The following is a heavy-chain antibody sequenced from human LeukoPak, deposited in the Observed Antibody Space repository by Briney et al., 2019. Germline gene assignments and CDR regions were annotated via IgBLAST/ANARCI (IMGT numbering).Heavy chain of an antibody. Sequence: SETLSLTCAVYGGSFSGYYWSWLRQPPGKGLEWIGEINHSGSTNYNPSLKSRVTISVDTSKNQFSLKLSSVTAADTAVYYCARVVLLWFGDCYFDYWGQGTLVTVSS. CDR2: INHSGST. CDR3: ARVVLLWFGDCYFDY. J-gene: IGHJ4*02. V-gene: IGHV4-34*01. CDR1: GGSFSGYY. D-gene: IGHD3-10*01.